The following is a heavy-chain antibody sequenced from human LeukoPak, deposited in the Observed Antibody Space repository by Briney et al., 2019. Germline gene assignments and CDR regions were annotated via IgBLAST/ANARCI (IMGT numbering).Heavy chain of an antibody. CDR2: ISSSSSYK. D-gene: IGHD3-22*01. V-gene: IGHV3-21*01. J-gene: IGHJ4*02. CDR1: GFTFSSYS. CDR3: ARQIAPEYYYDSSGYPDY. Sequence: PGGSLRLSCAASGFTFSSYSMNWVRQAPGKGVEWVSSISSSSSYKYYADSVKGRFTISRDNAKNSLYLQMNSLRAEDTAVYYCARQIAPEYYYDSSGYPDYWGQGTLVTVSS.